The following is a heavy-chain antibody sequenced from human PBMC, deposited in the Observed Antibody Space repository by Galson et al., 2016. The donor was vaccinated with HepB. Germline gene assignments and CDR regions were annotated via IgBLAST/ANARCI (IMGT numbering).Heavy chain of an antibody. CDR3: AGHYDSSGQSPLNAFDM. Sequence: QSGAEVKKPGESLKISCTASGHTFSSYWIGWVRQMPGKGLEWMGIIYPGDSDTRYSPSFHGPVTISADKSINTAYLQWSSLKASDTAIYYCAGHYDSSGQSPLNAFDMWGQGTVVTVSS. CDR1: GHTFSSYW. J-gene: IGHJ3*02. V-gene: IGHV5-51*01. D-gene: IGHD3-22*01. CDR2: IYPGDSDT.